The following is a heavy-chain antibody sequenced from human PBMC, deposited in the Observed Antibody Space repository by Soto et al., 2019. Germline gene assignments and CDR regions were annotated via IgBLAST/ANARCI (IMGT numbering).Heavy chain of an antibody. CDR1: GLTFSSYP. CDR2: ISVSAGTT. J-gene: IGHJ5*02. V-gene: IGHV3-23*01. D-gene: IGHD5-12*01. Sequence: GGSLRLSCAASGLTFSSYPMSWVRQAPGKGLQWVSSISVSAGTTYYADSVKGRFTISRDNSKNTLYLQMNSLRAEDTAVYYCATIDVDIRFNWFDHWGEGAQVTVSS. CDR3: ATIDVDIRFNWFDH.